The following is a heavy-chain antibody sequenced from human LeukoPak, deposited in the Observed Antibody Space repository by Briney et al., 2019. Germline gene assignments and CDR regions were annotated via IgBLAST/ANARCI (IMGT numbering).Heavy chain of an antibody. CDR1: GFTFSSYG. D-gene: IGHD6-19*01. V-gene: IGHV3-30*02. CDR2: IRYDGSNK. CDR3: AKESGYSSGWYSGYYSDY. J-gene: IGHJ4*02. Sequence: PGGSLRLSCAASGFTFSSYGMHWVRQAPGKGLEWVAFIRYDGSNKYYADSVKGRFTISRDNSKNTLYLQMNSLRAEDTAVYYCAKESGYSSGWYSGYYSDYWGQGTLVTVSS.